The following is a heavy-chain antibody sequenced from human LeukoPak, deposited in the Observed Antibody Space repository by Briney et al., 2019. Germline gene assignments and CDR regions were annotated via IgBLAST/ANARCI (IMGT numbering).Heavy chain of an antibody. V-gene: IGHV4-4*07. D-gene: IGHD2-2*01. CDR2: IYTSGST. CDR1: GGPISSYY. CDR3: ARDRAGGSTSYKDAWFDP. Sequence: PSETLSLTCTVSGGPISSYYWSWIRQPAGKGLEWIGRIYTSGSTNYNPSLKSRVTMSVDTSKNQFSLKLSSVTAADTAVYYCARDRAGGSTSYKDAWFDPWGQGTLVTVSS. J-gene: IGHJ5*02.